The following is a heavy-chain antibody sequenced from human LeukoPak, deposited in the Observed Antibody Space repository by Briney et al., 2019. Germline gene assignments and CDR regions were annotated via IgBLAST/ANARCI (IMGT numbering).Heavy chain of an antibody. J-gene: IGHJ4*02. Sequence: PSETLSLTCTVSGGSISRGSYYWSWIRQPAGKGLEWIGRIYTSGSTNYNPSLKSRVTISVGTSKNQFSLKLSSVTAADTAVYYCAGHGSGWYSFDYWGQGTLVTVSS. D-gene: IGHD6-19*01. CDR2: IYTSGST. V-gene: IGHV4-61*02. CDR3: AGHGSGWYSFDY. CDR1: GGSISRGSYY.